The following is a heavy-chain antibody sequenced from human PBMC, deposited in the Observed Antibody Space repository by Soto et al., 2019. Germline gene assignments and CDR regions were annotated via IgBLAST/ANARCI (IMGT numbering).Heavy chain of an antibody. CDR1: GFTFSSYA. V-gene: IGHV3-23*01. CDR2: ISGSGGST. CDR3: AKNYGDYYYSGMDV. Sequence: EVQLLESGGGLVQPGGSLRLSCAASGFTFSSYAMSWVRQAPGKGLEWVSAISGSGGSTYYADSVKGRFTISRDNSKNTLYLQMNSLRAEDTAVYYCAKNYGDYYYSGMDVWGQGTQVTVS. J-gene: IGHJ6*02. D-gene: IGHD4-17*01.